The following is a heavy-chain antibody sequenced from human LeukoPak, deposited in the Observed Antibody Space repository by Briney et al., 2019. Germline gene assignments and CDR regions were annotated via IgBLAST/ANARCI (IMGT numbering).Heavy chain of an antibody. J-gene: IGHJ6*02. CDR2: ISYDGSHE. CDR3: SKSAVAGTHYYYYDMDV. CDR1: GFNFGSYG. D-gene: IGHD6-19*01. V-gene: IGHV3-30*18. Sequence: GGSLGLSCAASGFNFGSYGMHWVRQPPGKGLEWVAVISYDGSHEYYADSVKGRFTISRDSSRNTLYLQMDSLRPEDTAMYYCSKSAVAGTHYYYYDMDVWGQGTTVTVSS.